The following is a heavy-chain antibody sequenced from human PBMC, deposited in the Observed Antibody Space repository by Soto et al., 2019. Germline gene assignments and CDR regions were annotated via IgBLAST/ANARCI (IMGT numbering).Heavy chain of an antibody. J-gene: IGHJ6*02. V-gene: IGHV3-15*01. D-gene: IGHD3-3*01. CDR2: IKSKTDCGTA. CDR1: GFTFSNAW. Sequence: PLGSLRLSCSASGFTFSNAWMSWVRQAPGKGLEWVGRIKSKTDCGTADYAAPVKGRFTISRDDSKNTLYLQMNSLKTEDTAVYYCTTIIFGVPTVHYYGMDVWGQGTTVTVSS. CDR3: TTIIFGVPTVHYYGMDV.